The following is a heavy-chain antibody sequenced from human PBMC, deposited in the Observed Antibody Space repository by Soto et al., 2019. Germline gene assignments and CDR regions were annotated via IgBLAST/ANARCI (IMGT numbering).Heavy chain of an antibody. V-gene: IGHV3-74*01. CDR1: GFTFSSYW. J-gene: IGHJ4*02. CDR3: ERVYGFLEWFEDY. Sequence: PGGSLRLSCAASGFTFSSYWMHWVRQAPGKGLVWVSRIISDGSSTSYADSVKGRFTISRDNAKNTLYLQMNSLRAEDTAVYYWERVYGFLEWFEDYWGQGTLVPVSS. CDR2: IISDGSST. D-gene: IGHD3-3*01.